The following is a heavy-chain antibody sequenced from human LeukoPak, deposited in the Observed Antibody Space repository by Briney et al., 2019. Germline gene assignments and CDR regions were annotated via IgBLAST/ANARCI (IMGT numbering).Heavy chain of an antibody. Sequence: PGGSLRLSCAASGFTFSTYVISWVRQAPGKGLEWVAVISYDGSNKYYADSVKGRFTISRDNSKNTLYLQMNSLRAEDTAVYYCARESRKVYCSGGSCPIRYWGQGTLVTVSS. V-gene: IGHV3-30-3*01. CDR2: ISYDGSNK. CDR1: GFTFSTYV. D-gene: IGHD2-15*01. CDR3: ARESRKVYCSGGSCPIRY. J-gene: IGHJ4*02.